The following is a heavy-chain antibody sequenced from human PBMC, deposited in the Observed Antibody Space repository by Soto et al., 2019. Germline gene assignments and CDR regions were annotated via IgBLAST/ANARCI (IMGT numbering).Heavy chain of an antibody. D-gene: IGHD5-18*01. CDR3: ARGILETAYYYYYYGMDV. V-gene: IGHV1-69*13. J-gene: IGHJ6*02. Sequence: SVKVSCKASGGTFSSYAISWVRQAPGQGLEWMGGIIPIFGTANYAQKFQGRVTITADESTSTAYMELSSLRSEDTAVYYCARGILETAYYYYYYGMDVWGQGTTVTVSS. CDR2: IIPIFGTA. CDR1: GGTFSSYA.